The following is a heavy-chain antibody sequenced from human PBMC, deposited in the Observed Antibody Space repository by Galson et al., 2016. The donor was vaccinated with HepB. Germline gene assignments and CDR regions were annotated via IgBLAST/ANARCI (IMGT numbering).Heavy chain of an antibody. CDR3: CTQGGRGVGGAFDF. D-gene: IGHD3-10*01. Sequence: SLRLSCAASGITFSNVWMTWVRQAPGKGLEWVGRIKSKADGGTPDIAAPVNGRFVISRDDSRNTLFLAMNTLQAEDTAVYYCCTQGGRGVGGAFDFWGPGTHVIVSS. V-gene: IGHV3-15*01. CDR2: IKSKADGGTP. J-gene: IGHJ3*01. CDR1: GITFSNVW.